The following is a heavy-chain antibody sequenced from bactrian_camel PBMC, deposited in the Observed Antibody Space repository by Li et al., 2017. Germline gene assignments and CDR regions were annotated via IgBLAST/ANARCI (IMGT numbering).Heavy chain of an antibody. D-gene: IGHD2*01. CDR1: GYTFSTYC. CDR3: AAGRYSAGGTYCSGPYNY. V-gene: IGHV3-2*01. CDR2: IHTRTGNT. Sequence: HVQLVESGGGSVQAGGSLQLSCAAAGYTFSTYCMGWFRQAPGKEREGVATIHTRTGNTVYGDSVKGRFIISKDNAKNTLYLQMNSLKPEDTAMYYCAAGRYSAGGTYCSGPYNYWGQGTQVTVS. J-gene: IGHJ4*01.